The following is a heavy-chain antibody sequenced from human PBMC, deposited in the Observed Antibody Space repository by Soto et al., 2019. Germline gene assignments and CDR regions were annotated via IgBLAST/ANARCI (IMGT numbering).Heavy chain of an antibody. CDR1: GFTFSSYA. J-gene: IGHJ5*02. D-gene: IGHD2-15*01. CDR2: ISGSGGTT. V-gene: IGHV3-23*01. Sequence: PGGSLRLSCAATGFTFSSYAMSWVRQAPGEGLEWVSTISGSGGTTYYTDSVKGRFTISRDNSKNTLYLQMNSLRAEDTAMYYCAKDPGQIVVVEAAKGGNWFDPWGQGTLVTVSS. CDR3: AKDPGQIVVVEAAKGGNWFDP.